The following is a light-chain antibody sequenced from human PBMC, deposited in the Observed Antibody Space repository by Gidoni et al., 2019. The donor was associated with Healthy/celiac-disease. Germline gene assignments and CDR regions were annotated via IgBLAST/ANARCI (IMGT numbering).Light chain of an antibody. CDR1: QGISSY. CDR3: QQLSSTPLT. CDR2: AAS. Sequence: DIHFDQPPSFLSASVGDRVTNTCRASQGISSYLAWYQQKPGKAPKLLIYAASTLQGGVPSRFSGSGSGTEFTLTISSLQPEDFATYYCQQLSSTPLTFGPGTKVDIK. V-gene: IGKV1-9*01. J-gene: IGKJ3*01.